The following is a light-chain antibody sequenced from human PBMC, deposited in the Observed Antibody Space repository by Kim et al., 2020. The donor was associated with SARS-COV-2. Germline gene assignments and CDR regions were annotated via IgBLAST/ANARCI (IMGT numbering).Light chain of an antibody. Sequence: GQTVTITCPGDSLEINFASWYQQRPGQAPVLVLYGRGNRPSGIPDRFSGSNSGDTASLTLTGAQAEDEAVYYCISRDGTNDIRNWVFGGGTQLTVL. CDR2: GRG. CDR1: SLEINF. J-gene: IGLJ3*02. CDR3: ISRDGTNDIRNWV. V-gene: IGLV3-19*01.